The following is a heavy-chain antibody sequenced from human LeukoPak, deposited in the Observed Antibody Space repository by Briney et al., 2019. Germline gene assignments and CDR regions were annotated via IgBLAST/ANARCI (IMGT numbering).Heavy chain of an antibody. CDR2: INHSGST. Sequence: SETLSLTCAVYGGSFSGYYWSWIRQPPGKGLEWIGEINHSGSTNYNPSLKSRVTISVDTSKNQFSLKLSSVTAADTSVYYCATRHSRYCSSTSCPIKGVDYWGQGTLVTVSS. D-gene: IGHD2-2*01. CDR3: ATRHSRYCSSTSCPIKGVDY. CDR1: GGSFSGYY. V-gene: IGHV4-34*01. J-gene: IGHJ4*02.